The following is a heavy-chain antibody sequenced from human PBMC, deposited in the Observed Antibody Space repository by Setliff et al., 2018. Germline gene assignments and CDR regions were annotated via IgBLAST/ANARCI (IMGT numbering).Heavy chain of an antibody. D-gene: IGHD3-3*01. CDR1: YTLSTHY. Sequence: YTLSTHYMHWVRQAPGQGLEWMGLINPSGESTVYAEKFQGKVTMTRDTSTSTVYMEVSSLRSEDTAVYFCARDRFYNSWSGTSITAPHDAFDIWGQGTMVTVSS. CDR3: ARDRFYNSWSGTSITAPHDAFDI. J-gene: IGHJ3*02. V-gene: IGHV1-46*03. CDR2: INPSGEST.